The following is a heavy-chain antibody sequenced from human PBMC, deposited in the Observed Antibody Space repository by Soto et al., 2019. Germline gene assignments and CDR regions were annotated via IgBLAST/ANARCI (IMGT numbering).Heavy chain of an antibody. CDR1: GFSLSNARMG. CDR3: ARILGYCSSTSCYLRYYYYGMDV. J-gene: IGHJ6*02. D-gene: IGHD2-2*01. V-gene: IGHV2-26*01. Sequence: SGPTLVNPTETLTLTCTVSGFSLSNARMGVSWIRQPPGKALEWLAHIFSNDEKSYSTSLKSRLTISKDTSKSQVVLTMTNMDPVDTATYYCARILGYCSSTSCYLRYYYYGMDVWGQGTTVTVSS. CDR2: IFSNDEK.